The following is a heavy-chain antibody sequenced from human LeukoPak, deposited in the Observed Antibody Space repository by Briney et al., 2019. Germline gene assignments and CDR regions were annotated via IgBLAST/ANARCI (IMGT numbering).Heavy chain of an antibody. CDR3: AIFPTSLDTAPDWYFDL. V-gene: IGHV1-3*03. D-gene: IGHD5-18*01. J-gene: IGHJ2*01. Sequence: GASVKVSCKASGYTFTSYAMHWVRQAPGQRLEWMGWINAGNGNTKYSQEFQGRVTITRDTSASTAYMELSSLRSEDTAVYYCAIFPTSLDTAPDWYFDLWGRGTLVTVSS. CDR2: INAGNGNT. CDR1: GYTFTSYA.